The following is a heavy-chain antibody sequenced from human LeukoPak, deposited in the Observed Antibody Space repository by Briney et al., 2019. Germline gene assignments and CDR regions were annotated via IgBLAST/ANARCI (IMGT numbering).Heavy chain of an antibody. CDR1: GFTFDDHG. D-gene: IGHD1-1*01. J-gene: IGHJ4*02. CDR3: ARLKINHGWKGGMDY. CDR2: INWNGATT. Sequence: PGGSLRLPCAASGFTFDDHGMTWVRQVPGKGLEWVSNINWNGATTNYADSVKGRFTISRDNAKNSLYLQMNSLRAEDTAFYYCARLKINHGWKGGMDYWGQGTLVTVSS. V-gene: IGHV3-20*04.